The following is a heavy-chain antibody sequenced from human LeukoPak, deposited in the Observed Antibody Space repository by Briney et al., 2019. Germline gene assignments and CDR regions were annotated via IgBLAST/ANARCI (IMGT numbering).Heavy chain of an antibody. CDR1: GFTFSSYW. CDR3: ARARSIDYYDSSGYYDGDYYYMDV. Sequence: PGGSLRLSCAASGFTFSSYWMHWVRQAPGKGLVWVSRINSDGSSTSYADSVKGRFTISRDNAKITPYLQMNSLRAEDTAVYYCARARSIDYYDSSGYYDGDYYYMDVWGKGTTVTISS. D-gene: IGHD3-22*01. V-gene: IGHV3-74*01. J-gene: IGHJ6*03. CDR2: INSDGSST.